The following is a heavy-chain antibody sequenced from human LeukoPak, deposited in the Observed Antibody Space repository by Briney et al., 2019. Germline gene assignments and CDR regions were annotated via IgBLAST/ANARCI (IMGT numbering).Heavy chain of an antibody. Sequence: NTSETLSLTCTVSGGSISSSSYYWGWIRQPPGKGLEWIGSIYHSGSTYYNPSLKSRVTISVDTSKNQFSLKLSSVTAADTAVYYCARGWDPVVVAANSFDYWGQGTLVTVSS. J-gene: IGHJ4*02. CDR2: IYHSGST. D-gene: IGHD2-15*01. CDR3: ARGWDPVVVAANSFDY. CDR1: GGSISSSSYY. V-gene: IGHV4-39*07.